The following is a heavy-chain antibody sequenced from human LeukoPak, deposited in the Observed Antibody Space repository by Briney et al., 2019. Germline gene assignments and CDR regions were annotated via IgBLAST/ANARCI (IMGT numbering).Heavy chain of an antibody. D-gene: IGHD3-3*01. CDR3: ARSGITIFGVAQFDP. CDR2: IYYSGST. Sequence: ASETLSLTCTVSGGSISSSSYYWGWIRQPPGKGLEWIGSIYYSGSTYYNPSLKSRVTISVDTSKNQFSLKLSSVTAADTAVYYCARSGITIFGVAQFDPWGQGTLVTVSS. CDR1: GGSISSSSYY. V-gene: IGHV4-39*07. J-gene: IGHJ5*02.